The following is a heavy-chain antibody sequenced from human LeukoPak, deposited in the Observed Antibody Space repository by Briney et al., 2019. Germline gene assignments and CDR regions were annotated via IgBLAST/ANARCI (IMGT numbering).Heavy chain of an antibody. CDR3: AKGANLRYFDWLHFDY. V-gene: IGHV3-23*01. CDR1: GSTFSNYV. Sequence: GSLRLSCVDSGSTFSNYVMTWVRQAPGKGLEWVSAISGGGDITDYADSVKDRFTISRDNSKNTLSLQMNSLRAEDTAVYYCAKGANLRYFDWLHFDYWGQGTLVTVSS. CDR2: ISGGGDIT. D-gene: IGHD3-9*01. J-gene: IGHJ4*02.